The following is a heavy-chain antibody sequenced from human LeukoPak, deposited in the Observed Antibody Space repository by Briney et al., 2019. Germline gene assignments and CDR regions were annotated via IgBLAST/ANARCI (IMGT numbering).Heavy chain of an antibody. CDR2: IFYTGTV. CDR1: GGSISSGGYY. V-gene: IGHV4-61*08. CDR3: AGDTYGADY. Sequence: PSETLSLTCTVSGGSISSGGYYWNWIRQPPGKGLEWIGYIFYTGTVSYNPSLRSRVTISIDTSKKLLSLHLNSVTAADTAVYYCAGDTYGADYWGQGILVTVSS. J-gene: IGHJ4*02. D-gene: IGHD3-10*01.